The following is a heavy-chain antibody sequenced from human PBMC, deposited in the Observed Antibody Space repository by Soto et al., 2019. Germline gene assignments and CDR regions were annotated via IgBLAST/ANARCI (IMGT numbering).Heavy chain of an antibody. CDR2: IWNDGSNE. CDR1: GFTFETYG. J-gene: IGHJ4*02. D-gene: IGHD3-10*01. V-gene: IGHV3-33*01. Sequence: QVQLVESGGGVVQPGRSLRLSCAASGFTFETYGMHWVRQTPGKGLEWVAIIWNDGSNEDYADSVKGRFTISRDNSKNTLYLQMNSLRADDTAVYYCAREEYGLGSGGYPLDSWGQGTLVTVSS. CDR3: AREEYGLGSGGYPLDS.